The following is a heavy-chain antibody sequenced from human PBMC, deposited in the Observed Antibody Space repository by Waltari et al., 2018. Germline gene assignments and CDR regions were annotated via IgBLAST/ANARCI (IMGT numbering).Heavy chain of an antibody. CDR2: INHSGST. D-gene: IGHD3-3*01. Sequence: QVQLQQWGAGLLKPSETLSLTCAVYGGSFSGYSWSWIRQPPGKGLEWIGEINHSGSTNYNPSLKSRVTISVDTSKNQFSLKLSSVTAADTAVYYCARGGYYDFWSGYYAYWGQGTLVTVSS. J-gene: IGHJ4*02. CDR1: GGSFSGYS. V-gene: IGHV4-34*01. CDR3: ARGGYYDFWSGYYAY.